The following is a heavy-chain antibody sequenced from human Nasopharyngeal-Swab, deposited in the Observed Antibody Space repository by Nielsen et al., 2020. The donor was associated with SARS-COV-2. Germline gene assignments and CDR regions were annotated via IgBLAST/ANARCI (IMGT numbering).Heavy chain of an antibody. V-gene: IGHV1-69*10. CDR2: IIPILGIA. CDR1: GGTFSSYA. J-gene: IGHJ4*02. CDR3: AREEGLLNY. D-gene: IGHD3-3*01. Sequence: SVKVSCQASGGTFSSYAISWVRQAPGQGLEWMGGIIPILGIANYAQKFQGRVTITADKSTSTAYMELSSLRSEDTAVYYCAREEGLLNYWGQGTLVTVSS.